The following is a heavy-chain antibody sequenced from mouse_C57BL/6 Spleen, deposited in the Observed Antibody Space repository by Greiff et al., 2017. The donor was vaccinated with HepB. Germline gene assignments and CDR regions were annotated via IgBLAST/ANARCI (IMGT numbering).Heavy chain of an antibody. CDR1: GYTFTDYY. Sequence: EVQLQQSGPELVKPGASVKISCKASGYTFTDYYMNWVKQSHGKSLEWIGDINPNNGGTSYNQKFKGKATLTVDKSSSTAYMELRSLTSEDSAVYDCARFHGYGYLYFDVWGTGTTVTVSS. J-gene: IGHJ1*03. V-gene: IGHV1-26*01. CDR2: INPNNGGT. CDR3: ARFHGYGYLYFDV. D-gene: IGHD2-2*01.